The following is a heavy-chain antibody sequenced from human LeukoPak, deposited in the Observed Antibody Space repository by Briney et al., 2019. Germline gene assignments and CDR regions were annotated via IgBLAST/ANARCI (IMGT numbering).Heavy chain of an antibody. V-gene: IGHV3-53*01. D-gene: IGHD1-1*01. Sequence: GGSLRLSCAASGFTFSSYSMNWVRQAPGKGLEWLSVIYSGGSTYYADSVKGRFTISRDNSKNTLYLQMNSLRAEDTAVYYCARVHYYYYGMDVWGQGTTVTVSS. CDR2: IYSGGST. CDR3: ARVHYYYYGMDV. J-gene: IGHJ6*02. CDR1: GFTFSSYS.